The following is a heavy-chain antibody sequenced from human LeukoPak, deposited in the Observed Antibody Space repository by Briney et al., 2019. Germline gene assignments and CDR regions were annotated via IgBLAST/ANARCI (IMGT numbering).Heavy chain of an antibody. V-gene: IGHV3-30-3*01. J-gene: IGHJ6*02. CDR1: GFTFSSYA. D-gene: IGHD5-18*01. Sequence: GGSLRLSCAASGFTFSSYAMHWVRQAPGKGLEWVAVISYDGSNKYYADVVKGRFTISRDNSKNTLYLQMNSLRAEDTAVYYCARDRCFLYSYRPRPIYYYYGMGVWGQGTTVTVSS. CDR3: ARDRCFLYSYRPRPIYYYYGMGV. CDR2: ISYDGSNK.